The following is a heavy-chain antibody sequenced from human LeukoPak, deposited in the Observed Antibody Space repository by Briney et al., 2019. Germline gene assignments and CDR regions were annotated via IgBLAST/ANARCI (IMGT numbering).Heavy chain of an antibody. V-gene: IGHV5-51*01. D-gene: IGHD3-10*01. CDR3: ARQALYYYGSGSYEFDY. Sequence: GESLKISCKGSGYSFTSYWIGWVRQMPGKGLEWMGIIYPGDSDTRYSPSFQGQVTISADKSISTAYLQWSSLKASDTAMYYCARQALYYYGSGSYEFDYWGQGTLVTVSS. CDR2: IYPGDSDT. J-gene: IGHJ4*02. CDR1: GYSFTSYW.